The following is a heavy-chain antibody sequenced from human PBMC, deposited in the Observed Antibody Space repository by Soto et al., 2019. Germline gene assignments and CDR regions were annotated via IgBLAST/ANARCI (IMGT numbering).Heavy chain of an antibody. CDR2: ISYSGETT. J-gene: IGHJ6*02. D-gene: IGHD1-26*01. CDR1: VFTLSSHA. V-gene: IGHV3-23*01. CDR3: VRAKQKVLLPASGIHV. Sequence: PVGSLRLSCAASVFTLSSHAMTWVRQAPGKGLEWVSVISYSGETTFYADSVRGRFTIFRDNSKNTLDLQMNSLRAEDTAVYYCVRAKQKVLLPASGIHVWGQATAVTLSS.